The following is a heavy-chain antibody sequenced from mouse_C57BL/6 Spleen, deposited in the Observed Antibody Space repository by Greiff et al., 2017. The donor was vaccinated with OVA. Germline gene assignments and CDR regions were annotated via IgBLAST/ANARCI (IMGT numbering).Heavy chain of an antibody. V-gene: IGHV5-6*01. J-gene: IGHJ3*01. CDR1: GFTFSSYG. CDR3: ARHEDTRGFAY. D-gene: IGHD3-3*01. CDR2: ISSGGSYT. Sequence: EVKLVESGGDLVKPGGSLKLSCAASGFTFSSYGMSWVRQTPDKRLEWVATISSGGSYTYYPDSVKGRFTISRDNAKNTLYLQMSSLKSEDTAMYYCARHEDTRGFAYWGQGTLVTVSA.